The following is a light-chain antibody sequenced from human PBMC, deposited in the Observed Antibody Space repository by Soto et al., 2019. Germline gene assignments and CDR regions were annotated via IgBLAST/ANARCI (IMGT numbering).Light chain of an antibody. CDR3: QQRSNWPLVT. CDR2: DAS. V-gene: IGKV3-11*01. J-gene: IGKJ3*01. CDR1: QSVSSY. Sequence: DIQLTQSPATRSLSPGERETLSCRASQSVSSYLAWYQQKPGQAPRLLIYDASNRATGIPARFSGSGSGTDFTLTISSLEPEDFAVYYCQQRSNWPLVTFSPGTKVDIK.